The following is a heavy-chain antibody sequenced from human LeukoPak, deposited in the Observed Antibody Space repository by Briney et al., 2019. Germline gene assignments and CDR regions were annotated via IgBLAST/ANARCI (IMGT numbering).Heavy chain of an antibody. CDR2: INPNSGGT. CDR1: GYTFTGYY. J-gene: IGHJ4*02. Sequence: ASVKVSCKASGYTFTGYYMHWARQAPGQGLEWMGWINPNSGGTNYAQKFQGRVTMTRDTSISTAYMELSRLRSDDTAVYYCAGNYYGSGRLPFDYWGQGTLVTVSS. V-gene: IGHV1-2*02. CDR3: AGNYYGSGRLPFDY. D-gene: IGHD3-10*01.